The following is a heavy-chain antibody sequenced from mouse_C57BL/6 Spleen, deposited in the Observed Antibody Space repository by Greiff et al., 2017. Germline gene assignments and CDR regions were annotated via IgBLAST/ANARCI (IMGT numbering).Heavy chain of an antibody. CDR1: GYSITSGYY. D-gene: IGHD2-3*01. CDR2: ISSDGGN. J-gene: IGHJ3*01. Sequence: EVQRVESGPGLVKPSQSLSLTCSVTGYSITSGYYWNWIRQFPGNKLEWMSYISSDGGNNYNPSLKNRISITRDTSKNQVFLKLSSVTTEDTATYYCARSYDGYYGWFAYWGQGTLVTVSA. CDR3: ARSYDGYYGWFAY. V-gene: IGHV3-6*01.